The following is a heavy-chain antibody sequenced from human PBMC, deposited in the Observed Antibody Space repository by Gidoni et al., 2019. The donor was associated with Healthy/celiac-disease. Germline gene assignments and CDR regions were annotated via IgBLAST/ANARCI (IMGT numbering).Heavy chain of an antibody. Sequence: QVQLVQSGAEVKKPGASVKVSCKASGYTFTGYYMHWVRQAPGQGLEWMGWINPNSGGTNYAQKFQGRVTMTRDTSISTAYMELSRLRSDDTAVYYCARTICSSTSCYHPPDLYGMDVWGQGTTVTVSS. V-gene: IGHV1-2*02. CDR3: ARTICSSTSCYHPPDLYGMDV. D-gene: IGHD2-2*01. CDR1: GYTFTGYY. J-gene: IGHJ6*02. CDR2: INPNSGGT.